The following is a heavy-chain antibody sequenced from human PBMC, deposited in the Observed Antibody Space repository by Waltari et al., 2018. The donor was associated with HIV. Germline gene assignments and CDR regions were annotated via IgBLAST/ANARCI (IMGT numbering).Heavy chain of an antibody. CDR1: GFNFRTSA. V-gene: IGHV3-23*01. J-gene: IGHJ2*01. Sequence: EVQILASGGGLIQPGGSLRLYCVTSGFNFRTSAMSWVRQAAGKGLGGGLVILGSGSGVYYGHSVEGRFPILRDNAKNTVYLQMSGLRDEDTAVYFCARSGVGQWLVRGWVMDLWGRGTPVTVSS. D-gene: IGHD6-19*01. CDR2: ILGSGSGV. CDR3: ARSGVGQWLVRGWVMDL.